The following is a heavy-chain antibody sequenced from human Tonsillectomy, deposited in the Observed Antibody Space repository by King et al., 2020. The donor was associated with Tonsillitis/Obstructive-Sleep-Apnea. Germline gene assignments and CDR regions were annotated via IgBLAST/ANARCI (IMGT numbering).Heavy chain of an antibody. J-gene: IGHJ4*02. CDR3: AKDITHGDCSSTRCYHRRFDY. Sequence: QLVQSGGGLVQPGRSLRLSCAASGFTFDDYAMHWVRQAPGKGLEWVSGISWNSGSIGYADSLKGRFIISRDNAKNSLYLQMNSLRIEDTALFYYAKDITHGDCSSTRCYHRRFDYWGQGTLVTVSS. V-gene: IGHV3-9*01. CDR1: GFTFDDYA. CDR2: ISWNSGSI. D-gene: IGHD2-2*01.